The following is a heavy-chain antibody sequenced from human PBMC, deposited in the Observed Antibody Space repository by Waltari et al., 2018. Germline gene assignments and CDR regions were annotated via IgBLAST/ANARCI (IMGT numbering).Heavy chain of an antibody. CDR2: IYSGGAT. CDR3: ARYIVGTMVDY. J-gene: IGHJ4*02. D-gene: IGHD2-21*01. CDR1: GASIRISRRDY. V-gene: IGHV4-39*01. Sequence: QLELQESGPGLVKPSETLSLTCIVSGASIRISRRDYWGWIRQPPGKGLEWIGSIYSGGATHYNPSLTSRVTLSVDTSKNQFSLRLRSVTAADTAVYYCARYIVGTMVDYWSPGTLVTVSS.